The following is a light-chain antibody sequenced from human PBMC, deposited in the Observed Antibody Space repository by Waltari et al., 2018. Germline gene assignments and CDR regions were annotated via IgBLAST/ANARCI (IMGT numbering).Light chain of an antibody. CDR2: GAS. Sequence: EIVFTQSPGTLSLSPGARASLSCRASQSVSSSYLAWYQQKPGQAPRLLIHGASSRATGIPDRFSGSGSGTDFTLTISRLEPEDFAVYYCQQYGRSWNTFGQGTKLEIK. V-gene: IGKV3-20*01. CDR1: QSVSSSY. J-gene: IGKJ2*01. CDR3: QQYGRSWNT.